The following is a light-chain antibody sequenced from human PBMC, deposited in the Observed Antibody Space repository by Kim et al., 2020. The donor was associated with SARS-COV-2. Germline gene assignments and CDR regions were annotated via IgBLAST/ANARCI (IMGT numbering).Light chain of an antibody. CDR3: HQYINWWT. CDR1: QSVSGN. CDR2: SAS. V-gene: IGKV3-15*01. J-gene: IGKJ1*01. Sequence: EVVMTQSPGTVSVSPGERATLSCRASQSVSGNLAWYQHKPGQAPRLLIYSASTRASDVPARFSGSGSGTEYTLTISSLQSEDIGIYYCHQYINWWTFGQGTKVDI.